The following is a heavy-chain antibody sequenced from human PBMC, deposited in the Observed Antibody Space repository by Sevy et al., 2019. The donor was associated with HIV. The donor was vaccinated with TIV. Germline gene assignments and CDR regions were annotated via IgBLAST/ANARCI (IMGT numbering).Heavy chain of an antibody. D-gene: IGHD1-26*01. J-gene: IGHJ4*02. CDR2: IRPDGSVK. CDR1: GFTFSPYW. CDR3: ARGVGLDC. V-gene: IGHV3-7*01. Sequence: GGSLRLSYAASGFTFSPYWMTWVRQAPGKGLEWVANIRPDGSVKYYVDSVKGRFTISRDNAKNSLYLQMNSLRADDTAMYYCARGVGLDCWGQGALVTVSS.